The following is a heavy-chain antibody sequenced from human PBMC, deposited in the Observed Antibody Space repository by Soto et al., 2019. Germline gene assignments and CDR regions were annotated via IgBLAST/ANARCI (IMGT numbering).Heavy chain of an antibody. Sequence: QVQLVESGGGVVQPGRPLRLSCAASGFSLSNNGMHWVRQAPGKGLEWVAVISYDGNNKYYADSVKGRFTISRDNSKNTVYLEMNNLRAEDTAMYYCAKGGSGNYLTYYYYYGMDVWGQGTTVTVSS. CDR3: AKGGSGNYLTYYYYYGMDV. CDR2: ISYDGNNK. CDR1: GFSLSNNG. J-gene: IGHJ6*02. V-gene: IGHV3-30*18. D-gene: IGHD3-22*01.